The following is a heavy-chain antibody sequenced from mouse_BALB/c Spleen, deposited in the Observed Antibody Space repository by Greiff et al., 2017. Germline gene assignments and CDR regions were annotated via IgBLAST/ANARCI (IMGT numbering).Heavy chain of an antibody. CDR1: GFNIKDTY. CDR3: ARWDEGNLDY. Sequence: DVKLQESGAELVKPGASVKLSCTASGFNIKDTYMHWVKQRPEQGLEWIGRIDPANGNTKYDPKLQGKATITADTSSNTAYLQLSSLTSEDTAVYYCARWDEGNLDYWGQGTTLTVSS. V-gene: IGHV14-3*02. CDR2: IDPANGNT. D-gene: IGHD2-1*01. J-gene: IGHJ2*01.